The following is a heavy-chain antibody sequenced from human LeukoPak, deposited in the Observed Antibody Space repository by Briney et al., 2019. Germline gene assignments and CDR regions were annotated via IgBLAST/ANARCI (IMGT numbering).Heavy chain of an antibody. CDR3: ARGRREYSYGY. Sequence: GGSLRLSCAASGFTVSSNYMSWVRQAPGKGLEWVSVIYSGGSTYYADSEKGRFTISRDNSKNTLYLQMNSPRAEDTAVYYCARGRREYSYGYWGQGTLVTVSS. J-gene: IGHJ4*02. CDR1: GFTVSSNY. V-gene: IGHV3-66*01. CDR2: IYSGGST. D-gene: IGHD5-18*01.